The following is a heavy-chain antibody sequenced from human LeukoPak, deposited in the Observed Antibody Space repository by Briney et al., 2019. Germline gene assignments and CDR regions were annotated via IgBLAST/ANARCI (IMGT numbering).Heavy chain of an antibody. CDR3: ARDKGRSLGAFDI. Sequence: GGSLRLSCAASGFTFSSYGMHWVRQAPGKGLEWVAVIWYDGSNKYYADSVKGRFTISRDNAKNSLYLQMNSLRAEDTALYYCARDKGRSLGAFDIWGQGTMVTVSS. D-gene: IGHD2-15*01. J-gene: IGHJ3*02. V-gene: IGHV3-33*01. CDR2: IWYDGSNK. CDR1: GFTFSSYG.